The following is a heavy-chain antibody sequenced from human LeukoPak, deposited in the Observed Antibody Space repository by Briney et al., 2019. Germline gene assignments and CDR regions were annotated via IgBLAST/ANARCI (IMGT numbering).Heavy chain of an antibody. CDR2: IYHSGST. CDR3: ARDGPPRNWYFDL. V-gene: IGHV4-4*02. Sequence: PSETLSLTCAVSGGSISSSNWWSWVRQPPGKGLEWIGEIYHSGSTNYNPSLKSRVTISVDKSKNQFSLKLSSVTDADTAVYYCARDGPPRNWYFDLWGRGTLVTVSS. CDR1: GGSISSSNW. J-gene: IGHJ2*01.